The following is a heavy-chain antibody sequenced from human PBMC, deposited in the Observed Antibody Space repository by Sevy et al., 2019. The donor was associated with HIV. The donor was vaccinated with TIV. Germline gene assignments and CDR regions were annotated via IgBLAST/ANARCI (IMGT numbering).Heavy chain of an antibody. V-gene: IGHV4-59*12. CDR2: IYYTGST. D-gene: IGHD5-12*01. CDR3: ARAPPVRSGDDSLNWLDP. J-gene: IGHJ5*02. Sequence: SETLSLTCTVSGASISAYYWSWLRQPPGKGLEYIGDIYYTGSTYYNPSLKSRVTISVDTSKNQFSLNLRSVTAVDTAVYYCARAPPVRSGDDSLNWLDPWGQGILVTVSS. CDR1: GASISAYY.